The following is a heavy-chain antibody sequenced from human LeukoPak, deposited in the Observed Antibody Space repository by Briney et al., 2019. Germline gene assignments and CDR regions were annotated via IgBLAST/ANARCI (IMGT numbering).Heavy chain of an antibody. Sequence: GGSLRLSCAASGFTFSSYAMSWVRQAPGKGLEWVSAISGSGGSTYYADSVKGRFTISRDNSKNTLYLQMNSLRAEDTAVYYCAKDRGGRRYYYYYYMDVWDKGTTVTVSS. CDR1: GFTFSSYA. J-gene: IGHJ6*03. D-gene: IGHD3-10*01. CDR3: AKDRGGRRYYYYYYMDV. CDR2: ISGSGGST. V-gene: IGHV3-23*01.